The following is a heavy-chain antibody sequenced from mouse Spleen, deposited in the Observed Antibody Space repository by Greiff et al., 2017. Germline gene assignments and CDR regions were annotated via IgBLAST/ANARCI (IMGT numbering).Heavy chain of an antibody. CDR1: GYTFTSYW. CDR3: ARTGYGSSYDY. D-gene: IGHD1-1*01. CDR2: IYPGSGST. J-gene: IGHJ2*01. V-gene: IGHV1-55*01. Sequence: QVQLQQSGAELVKPGASVKMSCKASGYTFTSYWITWVKQRPGQGLEWIGDIYPGSGSTNYNEKFKSKATLTVDTSSSTAYMQLSSLTSEDSAVYYCARTGYGSSYDYWGQGTTLTVSS.